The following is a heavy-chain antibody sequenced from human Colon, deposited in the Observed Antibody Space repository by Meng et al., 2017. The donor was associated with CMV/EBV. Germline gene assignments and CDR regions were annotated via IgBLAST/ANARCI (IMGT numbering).Heavy chain of an antibody. D-gene: IGHD3-22*01. CDR2: INTGGDTI. CDR1: GITFSSYE. Sequence: GESLKISCTASGITFSSYEMNWVRQVPGKGLEWISKINTGGDTIYYVDSVKGRFTISRDNAKNSLYLQMNSLRAEDTAIYYCATNMAVRGYSFDYWGQGTLVTVSS. CDR3: ATNMAVRGYSFDY. J-gene: IGHJ4*02. V-gene: IGHV3-48*03.